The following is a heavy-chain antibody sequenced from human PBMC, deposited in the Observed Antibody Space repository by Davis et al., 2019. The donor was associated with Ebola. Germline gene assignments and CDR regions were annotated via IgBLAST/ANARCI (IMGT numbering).Heavy chain of an antibody. D-gene: IGHD6-19*01. CDR2: IKQDGSEK. J-gene: IGHJ5*02. CDR3: ARERGYSSGWYVP. V-gene: IGHV3-7*01. Sequence: GESLKISCAASGFTFSSYWMSWVRQAPGKGLEWVAKIKQDGSEKYYVDSVKGRFTISRDNAKNSLYLQMNSLRAEDTAVYYCARERGYSSGWYVPWGQGTLVTVSS. CDR1: GFTFSSYW.